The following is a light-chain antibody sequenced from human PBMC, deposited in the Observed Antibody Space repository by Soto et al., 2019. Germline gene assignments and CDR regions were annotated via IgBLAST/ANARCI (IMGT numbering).Light chain of an antibody. J-gene: IGKJ4*01. CDR1: QTVTNH. Sequence: EIVLTQSPATLPLSPGGRATLSCRASQTVTNHLAWYQQKAGQAPRLLIFDASTRASGIPPRFSGSGSGTDFTLTISRVDPDDFAVYYCQQRMNWPLTFGGGTRVEIK. CDR3: QQRMNWPLT. V-gene: IGKV3-11*01. CDR2: DAS.